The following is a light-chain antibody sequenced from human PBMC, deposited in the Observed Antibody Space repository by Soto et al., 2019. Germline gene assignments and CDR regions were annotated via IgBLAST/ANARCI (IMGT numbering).Light chain of an antibody. J-gene: IGKJ3*01. V-gene: IGKV3-15*01. Sequence: EMVMTQSPATLSVSPGERVTLSCRASESVHINLAWYQQKPGQGPSLLIYYASTRVTGVPDRFSGSGSGTEFTLTISSLQSEDFGVYYCQHYSNWPPTFGPGTKVEIK. CDR2: YAS. CDR3: QHYSNWPPT. CDR1: ESVHIN.